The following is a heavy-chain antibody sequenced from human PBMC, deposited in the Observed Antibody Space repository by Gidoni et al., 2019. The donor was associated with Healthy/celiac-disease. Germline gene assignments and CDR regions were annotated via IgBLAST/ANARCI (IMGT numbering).Heavy chain of an antibody. CDR3: ARQFEYSSSSDAFDI. J-gene: IGHJ3*02. D-gene: IGHD6-6*01. Sequence: EVQLVESGGGLVKPGGSLRLSCAASGFTFISYSMNWVRQAPGKGLEWVSSISSSSSYIYYADSVKGRFTISRDNAKNSLYLQMNSLRAEDTAVYYCARQFEYSSSSDAFDIWGQGTMVTVSS. CDR2: ISSSSSYI. V-gene: IGHV3-21*01. CDR1: GFTFISYS.